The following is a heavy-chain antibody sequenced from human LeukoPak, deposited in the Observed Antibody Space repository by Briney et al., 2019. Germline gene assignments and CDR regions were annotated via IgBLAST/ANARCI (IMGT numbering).Heavy chain of an antibody. CDR3: ARQRYCSSTSRYMGYYYYYMDV. J-gene: IGHJ6*03. V-gene: IGHV4-61*02. CDR1: GGSISSSSYY. CDR2: IYTSGST. Sequence: SETLSLTCTVSGGSISSSSYYWGWIRQPAGKGLEWLGRIYTSGSTNYNPSLKSRVTMSVDTSKNQFSLKLSSVTAADTAVYYCARQRYCSSTSRYMGYYYYYMDVWGKGTTVTVSS. D-gene: IGHD2-2*02.